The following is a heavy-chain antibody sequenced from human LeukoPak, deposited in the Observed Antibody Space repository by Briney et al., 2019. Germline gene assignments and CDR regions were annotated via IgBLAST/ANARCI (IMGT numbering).Heavy chain of an antibody. J-gene: IGHJ5*02. CDR3: ARLYYYGSGSPKNWFDP. CDR1: SGSISSYY. CDR2: IYYSGST. Sequence: SETLSLTRTVSSGSISSYYWSWIRQPPGKGLEWIGYIYYSGSTNYNPSLKSRVTISVDTSKNQFSLKLSSVTAADTAVYYCARLYYYGSGSPKNWFDPWGQGTLVTVSS. V-gene: IGHV4-59*08. D-gene: IGHD3-10*01.